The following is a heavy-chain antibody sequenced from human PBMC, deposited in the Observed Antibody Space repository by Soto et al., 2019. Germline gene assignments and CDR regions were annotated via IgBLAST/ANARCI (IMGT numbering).Heavy chain of an antibody. CDR1: GYSFTNYW. CDR3: ARLVNIFDFDY. V-gene: IGHV5-51*01. D-gene: IGHD2-21*01. CDR2: IYPGDSDT. Sequence: GESLKISCKGSGYSFTNYWIGWVRQMPGKGLEWMGTIYPGDSDTRYSPSFQGQVAISADKSISTAYLQWSSLRASDTAMYYCARLVNIFDFDYWGQGTLVTVSS. J-gene: IGHJ4*02.